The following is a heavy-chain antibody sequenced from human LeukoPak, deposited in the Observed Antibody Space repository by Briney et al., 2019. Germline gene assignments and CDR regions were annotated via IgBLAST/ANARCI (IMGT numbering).Heavy chain of an antibody. CDR2: IYYSGST. Sequence: SETLSLTCTVSGGSISSGGYYWSWIRQHPGKGLEWIGYIYYSGSTYYNSSLKSRVTISVDTSKNQFSLKLSSVTAAGTAVYYCASLAAAGSYFDYWGQGTLVTVSS. V-gene: IGHV4-31*03. CDR1: GGSISSGGYY. CDR3: ASLAAAGSYFDY. D-gene: IGHD6-13*01. J-gene: IGHJ4*02.